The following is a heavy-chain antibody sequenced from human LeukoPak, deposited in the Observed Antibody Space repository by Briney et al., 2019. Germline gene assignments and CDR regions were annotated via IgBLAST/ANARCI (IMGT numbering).Heavy chain of an antibody. Sequence: PGRSLRLSCAASGFTFSSYAMHWVRQAPGKGLEWVAVISYDGSNKYYADSVKGRFTISRDNSKNTLYLQMNSLRAEDTAVYYCARGYYFDYWGQGTLVTVSS. J-gene: IGHJ4*02. V-gene: IGHV3-30-3*01. CDR3: ARGYYFDY. CDR2: ISYDGSNK. CDR1: GFTFSSYA.